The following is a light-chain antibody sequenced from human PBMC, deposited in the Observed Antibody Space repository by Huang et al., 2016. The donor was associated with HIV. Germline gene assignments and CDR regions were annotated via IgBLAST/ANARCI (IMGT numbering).Light chain of an antibody. CDR3: QQYGSSPFT. CDR1: QSVTGSY. V-gene: IGKV3-20*01. J-gene: IGKJ2*01. Sequence: EIVLTQSPGTLSLSPGERATLSCRASQSVTGSYLAGYQQKAGQAPRLLSYGASSRATGIPDRVSGSGSGTDFTLTISRLEPEDFAVYYCQQYGSSPFTFGQGTKLEIK. CDR2: GAS.